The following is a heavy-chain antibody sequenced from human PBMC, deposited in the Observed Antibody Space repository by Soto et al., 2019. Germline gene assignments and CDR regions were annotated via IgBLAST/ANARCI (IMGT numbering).Heavy chain of an antibody. CDR2: IYWNDDK. J-gene: IGHJ4*02. V-gene: IGHV2-5*01. CDR3: AHSSSFSQPNAQEKDY. CDR1: GFSLSTSGVG. D-gene: IGHD6-6*01. Sequence: SGPTLVNPTQTLTLTCTFSGFSLSTSGVGVGWIRQPPGKALEWLALIYWNDDKRYSPSLKSRLTITKDTSKNQVVLTMTNMDPVDTATYYCAHSSSFSQPNAQEKDYWGQGTLVTVSS.